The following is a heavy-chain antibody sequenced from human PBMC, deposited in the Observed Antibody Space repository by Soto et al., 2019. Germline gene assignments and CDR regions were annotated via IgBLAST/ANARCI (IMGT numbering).Heavy chain of an antibody. CDR3: ATLYGSGYRAFDY. D-gene: IGHD3-10*01. CDR1: GDTFNFYS. CDR2: VNPIVSMS. Sequence: QVQLVQSGAEVKRPGSSVKVSCKASGDTFNFYSINWVRQAPGLGLEWMGRVNPIVSMSNYAQRFQGRVTMTADKSTSTAYMELSGLRSEDTAIYYCATLYGSGYRAFDYWGQGALVTVSS. V-gene: IGHV1-69*04. J-gene: IGHJ4*02.